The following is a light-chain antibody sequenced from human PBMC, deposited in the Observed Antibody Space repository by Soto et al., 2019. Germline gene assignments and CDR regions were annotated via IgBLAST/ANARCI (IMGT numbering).Light chain of an antibody. CDR2: EVS. Sequence: QSALTQPASESGSPGQSITISCTGTSSDVGSYNYVSWYQQHPGKAPKLMIYEVSNRPSGVSNRFSGSKSGNTASLTISGLQAEDDADYYCSSYTSSSTVVFGGGTKLTVL. J-gene: IGLJ2*01. V-gene: IGLV2-14*01. CDR3: SSYTSSSTVV. CDR1: SSDVGSYNY.